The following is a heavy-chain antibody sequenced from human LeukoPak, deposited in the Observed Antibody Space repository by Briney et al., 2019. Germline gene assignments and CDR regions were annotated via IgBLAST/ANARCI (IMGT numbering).Heavy chain of an antibody. CDR1: GGTFSSYA. J-gene: IGHJ4*02. V-gene: IGHV1-69*13. Sequence: ASVKVSCKASGGTFSSYAISWVRQAPGQGLEWMGGIIPIFGTANYAQKFQGRVTITADESTSTAYMELSSLRSDDTAVYYCARVGITFGGVILDYDYWGQGTLVTVSS. D-gene: IGHD3-16*01. CDR3: ARVGITFGGVILDYDY. CDR2: IIPIFGTA.